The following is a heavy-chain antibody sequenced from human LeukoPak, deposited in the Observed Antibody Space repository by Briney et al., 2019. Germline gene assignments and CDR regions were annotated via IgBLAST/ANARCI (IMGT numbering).Heavy chain of an antibody. J-gene: IGHJ4*02. CDR3: ARTKRYYDSGSYDY. V-gene: IGHV4-59*11. D-gene: IGHD3-10*01. Sequence: SVTLSLTCTVYSFSINSHHWRWLPQPPGQGLVWIGYIYYSRRTNYHHSLKSRVTISVVTSKNQFFLQMSSVTAEDTVVYYWARTKRYYDSGSYDYWGQGTLVTVSS. CDR1: SFSINSHH. CDR2: IYYSRRT.